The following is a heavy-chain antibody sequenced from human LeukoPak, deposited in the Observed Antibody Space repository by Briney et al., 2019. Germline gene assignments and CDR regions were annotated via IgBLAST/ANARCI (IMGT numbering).Heavy chain of an antibody. V-gene: IGHV3-23*01. Sequence: GGSLRLSCAASGFTFTNYAMSWVRQAPGKGLEWVSVISGSGDNSYYADSVKGRFTISRDNSKNTLYLQMNSLRAEDTAVYYCARDSSSGLDYWGQGTLVTVSS. CDR1: GFTFTNYA. J-gene: IGHJ4*02. D-gene: IGHD6-19*01. CDR3: ARDSSSGLDY. CDR2: ISGSGDNS.